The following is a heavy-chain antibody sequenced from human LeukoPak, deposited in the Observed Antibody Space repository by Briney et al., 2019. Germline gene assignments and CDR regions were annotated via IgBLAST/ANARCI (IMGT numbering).Heavy chain of an antibody. J-gene: IGHJ5*02. CDR2: ISSSSSYI. D-gene: IGHD4-23*01. Sequence: GGSLRLSCAASGFTFSSYSMKWVRQAPGKGLEWVSSISSSSSYIFYADSVKDRFTISRDNAKNSLYLQMNSLRAEDTAVYYCARDLALTVGQWFDPWGQGTPVTVSS. CDR1: GFTFSSYS. CDR3: ARDLALTVGQWFDP. V-gene: IGHV3-21*01.